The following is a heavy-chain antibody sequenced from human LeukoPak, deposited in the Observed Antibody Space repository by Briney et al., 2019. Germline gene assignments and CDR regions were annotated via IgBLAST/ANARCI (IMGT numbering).Heavy chain of an antibody. D-gene: IGHD6-13*01. Sequence: ASVKVSCKASGYTFTSYGISWVRQAPGQGLEWMGWISAYNGNTNYAQKLQGRVTMTTDTSTSTAYMELRSLRSEDTAVYYCARSSWGIAAAGSEAYYYYYMDVWGKGTTVTVSS. J-gene: IGHJ6*03. CDR2: ISAYNGNT. CDR1: GYTFTSYG. CDR3: ARSSWGIAAAGSEAYYYYYMDV. V-gene: IGHV1-18*01.